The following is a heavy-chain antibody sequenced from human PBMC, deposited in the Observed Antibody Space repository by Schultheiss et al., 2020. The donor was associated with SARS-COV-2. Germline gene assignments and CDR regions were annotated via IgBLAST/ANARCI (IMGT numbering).Heavy chain of an antibody. J-gene: IGHJ4*02. CDR2: TYYRSRWFN. V-gene: IGHV6-1*01. D-gene: IGHD1/OR15-1a*01. CDR3: AKAWNRLSHPYYFDY. Sequence: SQTLSLTCVISGDSVSSNDAAWNWIRQSPSRGLEWLGRTYYRSRWFNDYAVSVKSRITINADASKNQFSLQLNSVTPEDTAVYYCAKAWNRLSHPYYFDYWGQGTLVTVSS. CDR1: GDSVSSNDAA.